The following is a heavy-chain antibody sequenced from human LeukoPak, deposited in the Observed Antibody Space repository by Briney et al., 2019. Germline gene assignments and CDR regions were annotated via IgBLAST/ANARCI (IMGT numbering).Heavy chain of an antibody. J-gene: IGHJ4*02. CDR3: AKKGYYDGSGYYMYYFDH. D-gene: IGHD3-22*01. V-gene: IGHV3-30-3*02. CDR2: ISYDGSNK. Sequence: GRSLRLSCAASGFTFSSYAMHWVRQAPGKGLEWVAVISYDGSNKYYADSVKGRFTISRDNSKNTLYLQMNSLGAEDTAVYYCAKKGYYDGSGYYMYYFDHWGQGTLVTVSS. CDR1: GFTFSSYA.